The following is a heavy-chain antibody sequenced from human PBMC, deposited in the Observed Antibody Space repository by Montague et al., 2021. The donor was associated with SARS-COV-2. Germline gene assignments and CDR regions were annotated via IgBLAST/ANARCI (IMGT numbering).Heavy chain of an antibody. CDR2: IHNTGNT. Sequence: SETLSLTCTVSRDSVSSGSYYWSLIRQPPGKGLEWIAYIHNTGNTKYNPSLSGRVTISVDTSKNQFSLKLSSVTAADTAVYYCARHGYIAAAYYYYGMDVGGQGTKDTVSS. J-gene: IGHJ6*02. D-gene: IGHD6-13*01. CDR1: RDSVSSGSYY. V-gene: IGHV4-61*01. CDR3: ARHGYIAAAYYYYGMDV.